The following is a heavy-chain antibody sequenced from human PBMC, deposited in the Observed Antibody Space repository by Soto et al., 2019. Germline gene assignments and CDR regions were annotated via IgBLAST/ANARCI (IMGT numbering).Heavy chain of an antibody. V-gene: IGHV4-39*01. CDR3: ARLDYEILTGSLYYFEY. D-gene: IGHD3-9*01. J-gene: IGHJ4*02. CDR1: GGSISSSSYY. CDR2: IYYSGST. Sequence: QLQLQESGPGLVKPSETLSLTCTVSGGSISSSSYYWGWIRQPPGKGLEWIGSIYYSGSTYYNPSLKSRVTLSVDTSKNQFSLKMSSVTAADTAVYYCARLDYEILTGSLYYFEYWGQGTLVTVSS.